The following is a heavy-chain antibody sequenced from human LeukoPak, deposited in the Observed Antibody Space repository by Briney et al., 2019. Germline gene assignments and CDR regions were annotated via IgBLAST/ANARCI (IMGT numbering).Heavy chain of an antibody. V-gene: IGHV4-4*02. D-gene: IGHD5-12*01. Sequence: SGTLSLTCAVSGDSISSNNWWSWVRQTSGKGLEWIGEIYHSGSTTNYNPSLKSRVTMSVDKSKNQFSLKLTSVTAADTAVYYCARVFGGYDGALAYWGQGTLVTVSS. CDR3: ARVFGGYDGALAY. CDR2: IYHSGSTT. J-gene: IGHJ4*02. CDR1: GDSISSNNW.